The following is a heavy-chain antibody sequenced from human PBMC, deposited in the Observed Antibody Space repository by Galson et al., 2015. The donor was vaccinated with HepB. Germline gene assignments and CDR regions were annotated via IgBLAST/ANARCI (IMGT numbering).Heavy chain of an antibody. V-gene: IGHV3-64D*06. J-gene: IGHJ4*02. D-gene: IGHD3-22*01. CDR2: ISSNGGST. Sequence: SLRLSCAASGFTFSNYAMHWVRQAPGKGLEYVSAISSNGGSTYYADSVKGRFTISRDNSKNTLYLQMSSLRAEDTAVYYCVKEDTTYYYDNTGIDYWGQGTLVTVSS. CDR3: VKEDTTYYYDNTGIDY. CDR1: GFTFSNYA.